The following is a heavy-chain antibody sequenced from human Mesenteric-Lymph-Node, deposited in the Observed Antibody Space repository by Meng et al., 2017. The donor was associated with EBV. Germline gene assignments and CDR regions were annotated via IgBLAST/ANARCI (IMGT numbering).Heavy chain of an antibody. D-gene: IGHD5-18*01. CDR3: SIWDTGALQNY. V-gene: IGHV4-34*01. Sequence: QVNLQEVGAGLLKPSETLSLTCAAYGASFSGHYGGWMRQPPGKGLEWIGEIDPTGNTKYIPSLKSRVTISLDTSRNQLSLKLTSVTAADTAVYYCSIWDTGALQNYWGPGTLVTVSS. J-gene: IGHJ4*02. CDR1: GASFSGHY. CDR2: IDPTGNT.